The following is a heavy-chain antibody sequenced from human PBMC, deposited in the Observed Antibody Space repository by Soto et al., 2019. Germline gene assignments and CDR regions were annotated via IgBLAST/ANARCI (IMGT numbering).Heavy chain of an antibody. Sequence: QVQLVQSGAEVREPGASVKVSCKASGYSFTSLDINWVRKTAGQGLEWIGWMQPSTGRTGYAQKFQGRVTMTMYTSINTAYMELTTLTSYDTAFYYCARGVSAGVDYWGQGTLVTVSS. CDR3: ARGVSAGVDY. D-gene: IGHD1-26*01. CDR2: MQPSTGRT. V-gene: IGHV1-8*01. J-gene: IGHJ4*02. CDR1: GYSFTSLD.